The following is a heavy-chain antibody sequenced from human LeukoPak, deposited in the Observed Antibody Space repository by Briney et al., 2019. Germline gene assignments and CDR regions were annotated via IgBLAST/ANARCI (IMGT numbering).Heavy chain of an antibody. D-gene: IGHD2-2*01. Sequence: ASVKVSYKASGYTFTSYGISWVRQAPGQGLEWMGWISAYNGNTNYAQKLQGRVTMTTDTSTSTAYMELRSLRSDDTAVYYCARDRRYCSSTSCYEGDDYWGQGTLVTVSS. CDR3: ARDRRYCSSTSCYEGDDY. V-gene: IGHV1-18*01. CDR1: GYTFTSYG. CDR2: ISAYNGNT. J-gene: IGHJ4*02.